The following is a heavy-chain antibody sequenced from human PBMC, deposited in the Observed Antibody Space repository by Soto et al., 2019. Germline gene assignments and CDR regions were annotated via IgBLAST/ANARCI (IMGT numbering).Heavy chain of an antibody. CDR3: ARGQEYYDSSGYYSYYFDY. D-gene: IGHD3-22*01. J-gene: IGHJ4*02. Sequence: ASVKVSCKASGYTFTIYAMHWVRQAPRQRLEWMGWINAGNGNTKYSQKFQGRVTITRDTSASTAYMELSSLRSEDTAVYYCARGQEYYDSSGYYSYYFDYWGQGTLVTVSS. V-gene: IGHV1-3*01. CDR1: GYTFTIYA. CDR2: INAGNGNT.